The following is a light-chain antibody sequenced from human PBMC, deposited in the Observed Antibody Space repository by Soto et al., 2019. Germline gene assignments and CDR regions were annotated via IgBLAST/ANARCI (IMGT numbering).Light chain of an antibody. J-gene: IGKJ1*01. Sequence: EIVLTQSPGTLSLFPGERATFSCRTSQSISATYLAWYQQKPGQAPRLLIYATSSRATGIPDRFSGSGSRTDFTLTISRLEPDDSAVYYCQQYASLPRTFGHGNKVE. CDR1: QSISATY. CDR3: QQYASLPRT. CDR2: ATS. V-gene: IGKV3-20*01.